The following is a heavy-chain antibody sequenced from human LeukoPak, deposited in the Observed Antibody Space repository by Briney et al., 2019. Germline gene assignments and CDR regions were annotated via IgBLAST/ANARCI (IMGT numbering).Heavy chain of an antibody. Sequence: GRSLRLSCAASGFTFSSYGMHWVRQAPGKGLEWVAVISYDGSNKYYADSVKGGFTISRDNSKNTLYLQMNSLRAEDTAVYYCAKEGRIAVAHGFDYWGQGTLVTVSS. D-gene: IGHD6-19*01. CDR2: ISYDGSNK. CDR3: AKEGRIAVAHGFDY. V-gene: IGHV3-30*18. CDR1: GFTFSSYG. J-gene: IGHJ4*02.